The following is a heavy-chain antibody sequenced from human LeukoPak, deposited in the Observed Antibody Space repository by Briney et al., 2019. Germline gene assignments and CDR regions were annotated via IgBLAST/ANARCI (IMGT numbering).Heavy chain of an antibody. CDR3: ARAAVTTRSYDY. CDR1: GYTFTSFD. Sequence: ASVKVSCKASGYTFTSFDMNWVRQATGQGLEWMGWMNPNSGNTGYAQKFQGRVTMTRNTSISTAYMELSSLRSEDTAVYYCARAAVTTRSYDYWGQGTLVTVSS. D-gene: IGHD4-17*01. V-gene: IGHV1-8*01. J-gene: IGHJ4*02. CDR2: MNPNSGNT.